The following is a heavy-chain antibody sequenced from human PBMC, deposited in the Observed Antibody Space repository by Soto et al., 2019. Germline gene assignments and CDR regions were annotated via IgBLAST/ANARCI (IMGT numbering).Heavy chain of an antibody. CDR3: STIGAWYSYGFYAFDI. CDR2: IKSKTDGGTT. CDR1: GFTFSNAW. J-gene: IGHJ3*02. Sequence: GGSLRLSCAASGFTFSNAWMSWVRQAPGKGLEWVGRIKSKTDGGTTDYAAPVKGRFTISRDDYKNTLYLQMNSLKTEDTAVYYCSTIGAWYSYGFYAFDILGQGTMVNVSS. D-gene: IGHD5-18*01. V-gene: IGHV3-15*01.